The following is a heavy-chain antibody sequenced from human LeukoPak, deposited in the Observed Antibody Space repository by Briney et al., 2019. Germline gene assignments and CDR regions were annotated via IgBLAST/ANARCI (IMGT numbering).Heavy chain of an antibody. CDR3: ARERPGGDAFDM. Sequence: PGGSLRLSCSASGFTFSSYEVNWVRQAPGKGLEWVSYISNRGSPIYYADSVKGRFTISRDNAKNSLYLQMNSLRAEDTAVYYCARERPGGDAFDMWGQGTMVTVSS. CDR1: GFTFSSYE. CDR2: ISNRGSPI. J-gene: IGHJ3*02. V-gene: IGHV3-48*03. D-gene: IGHD3-16*01.